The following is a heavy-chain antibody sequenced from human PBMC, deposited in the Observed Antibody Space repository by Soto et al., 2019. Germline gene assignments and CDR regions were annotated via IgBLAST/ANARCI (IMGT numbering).Heavy chain of an antibody. J-gene: IGHJ6*02. D-gene: IGHD4-17*01. CDR3: ASHDYAHYGIDV. V-gene: IGHV4-30-4*01. CDR2: IYYSGST. Sequence: SETLSLTCTVSGGSISRGDYYWGWIRQPPGKGLEWIGYIYYSGSTYYNPSLKSRVTISVDTSKNQFSLKLSSVTAADTAVYYCASHDYAHYGIDVWGQGTTVTVSS. CDR1: GGSISRGDYY.